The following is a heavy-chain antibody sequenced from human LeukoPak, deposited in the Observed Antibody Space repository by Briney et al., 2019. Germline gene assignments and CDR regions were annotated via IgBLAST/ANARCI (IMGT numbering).Heavy chain of an antibody. CDR2: IIPIFGTA. D-gene: IGHD3-10*01. J-gene: IGHJ4*02. CDR3: AKLAKYFYGSETYYFFEH. Sequence: GASVKVSCKASGGTFSSYAISWVRQAPGQGLEWMGGIIPIFGTANYAQKFQGRVTITADKSTSTAYMELSSLRSEDTAVYYCAKLAKYFYGSETYYFFEHWGQGTPVTPSS. V-gene: IGHV1-69*06. CDR1: GGTFSSYA.